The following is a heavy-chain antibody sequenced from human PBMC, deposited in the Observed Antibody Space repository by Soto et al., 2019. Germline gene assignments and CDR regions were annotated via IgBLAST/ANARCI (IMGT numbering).Heavy chain of an antibody. J-gene: IGHJ4*02. CDR2: IYYSGST. CDR3: ASRYGGSLDY. Sequence: SETLSLTCTVSGGSISSYYWSWIRQPPGKGLEWIGYIYYSGSTNYNPSLKSRVTISVDTSKNQFSLKLSSVTAADTAVYYCASRYGGSLDYWGQGTLVTVSS. CDR1: GGSISSYY. D-gene: IGHD2-15*01. V-gene: IGHV4-59*08.